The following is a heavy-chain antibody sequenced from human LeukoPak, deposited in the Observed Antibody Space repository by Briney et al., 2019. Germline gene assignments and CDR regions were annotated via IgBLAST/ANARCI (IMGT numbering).Heavy chain of an antibody. J-gene: IGHJ4*02. CDR2: IYTSGST. CDR3: AREWGYDSSGYYPDY. D-gene: IGHD3-22*01. CDR1: GGSISSSTYY. V-gene: IGHV4-39*07. Sequence: SETLSLTCTVSGGSISSSTYYWGWIRQPPGKGLEWIGRIYTSGSTNYNPSLKSRVTISVDTSKNQFSLKLSSVTAADTAVYYCAREWGYDSSGYYPDYWGQGTLVTVSS.